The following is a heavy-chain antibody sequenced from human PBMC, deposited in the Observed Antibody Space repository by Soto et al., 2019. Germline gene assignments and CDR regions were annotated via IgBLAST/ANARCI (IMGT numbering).Heavy chain of an antibody. J-gene: IGHJ6*02. CDR2: ISSSSYI. D-gene: IGHD6-6*01. Sequence: GGSLRLSCAASGFTFSSYSMNWVRQAPGKGLEWVSSISSSSYIYYADSVKGRFTISRDNAKNSLYLQMNSLRAEDTAVYYCARDLIIAARLYYYYGMDVWGQGTTVTVSS. CDR1: GFTFSSYS. V-gene: IGHV3-21*01. CDR3: ARDLIIAARLYYYYGMDV.